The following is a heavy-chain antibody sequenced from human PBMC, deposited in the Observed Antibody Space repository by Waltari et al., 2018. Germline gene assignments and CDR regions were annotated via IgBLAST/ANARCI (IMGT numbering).Heavy chain of an antibody. D-gene: IGHD3-9*01. J-gene: IGHJ2*01. CDR1: GGSISSYY. Sequence: QVQLQEPGPGLVKPSETLSLTCTVSGGSISSYYWSWIRQPPGKGLEWIGYIYYSGSTNYNPSLKSRVTISVDTSKNQFSLKLSSVTAADTAVYYCARGALYYDILTGYYRYWYFDLWGRGTLVTVSS. CDR3: ARGALYYDILTGYYRYWYFDL. CDR2: IYYSGST. V-gene: IGHV4-59*01.